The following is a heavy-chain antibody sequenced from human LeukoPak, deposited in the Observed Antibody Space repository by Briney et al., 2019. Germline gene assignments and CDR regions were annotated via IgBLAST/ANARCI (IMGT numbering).Heavy chain of an antibody. CDR3: ARGSRAARQDVLAPPTYYFDY. Sequence: SETLSLTCTVSGGSISSYYWSWIRQPPGKGLEWIGYIYYSGSTNYNPSLKSRVTISVDTSRNQFSLKLSSVTAADTAVYYCARGSRAARQDVLAPPTYYFDYWGQGTLVTVSS. V-gene: IGHV4-59*12. J-gene: IGHJ4*02. CDR2: IYYSGST. CDR1: GGSISSYY. D-gene: IGHD6-6*01.